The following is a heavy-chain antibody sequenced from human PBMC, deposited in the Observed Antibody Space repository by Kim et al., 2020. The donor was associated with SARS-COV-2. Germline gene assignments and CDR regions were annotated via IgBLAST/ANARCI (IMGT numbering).Heavy chain of an antibody. J-gene: IGHJ6*02. CDR3: ARQARLSDYYYGVDV. CDR2: IDPSDYYT. D-gene: IGHD3-10*01. V-gene: IGHV5-10-1*01. CDR1: GYSFTSYW. Sequence: GESLKISCKGSGYSFTSYWISWVRQMPGKGLEWMGRIDPSDYYTNYSPSFQGHVTISTDKTISTAYLQWSSLKASDTAMYYCARQARLSDYYYGVDVWGQGTTVTVSS.